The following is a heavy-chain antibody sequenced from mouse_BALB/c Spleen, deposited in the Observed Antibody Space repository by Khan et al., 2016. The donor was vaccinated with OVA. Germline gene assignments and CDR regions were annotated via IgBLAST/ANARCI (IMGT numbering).Heavy chain of an antibody. D-gene: IGHD1-2*01. V-gene: IGHV3-2*02. Sequence: EVQLQESGPGLVKPSQSLSLTCTVTGYSITSGYGWNWIRQFPGKKLEWMGYISYSGSTNYNPSLKSRLSITRDTSKNQFFLQLNSGTTKDTATYYYARTARIKYWGQGTTLTVSS. CDR2: ISYSGST. CDR3: ARTARIKY. CDR1: GYSITSGYG. J-gene: IGHJ2*01.